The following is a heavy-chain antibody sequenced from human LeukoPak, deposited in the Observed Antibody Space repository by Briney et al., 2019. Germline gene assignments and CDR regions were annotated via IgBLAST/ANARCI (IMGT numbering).Heavy chain of an antibody. Sequence: GGSLRLSCAASGFNFNYYAMSWVRQAPGKGLEWVSGISDNEGRTYYTDSVKGRFTISRDRTKNTVYLQMHNLRADDTAVYFCARHDSSIPYWGQGTLVTVSS. CDR3: ARHDSSIPY. J-gene: IGHJ4*02. D-gene: IGHD5-18*01. V-gene: IGHV3-23*01. CDR2: ISDNEGRT. CDR1: GFNFNYYA.